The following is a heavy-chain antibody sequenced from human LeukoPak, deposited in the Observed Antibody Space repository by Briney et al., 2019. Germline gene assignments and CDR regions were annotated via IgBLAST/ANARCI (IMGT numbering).Heavy chain of an antibody. CDR1: GGSISSSSYY. Sequence: SETLSLTCTVSGGSISSSSYYWGWIRQPPGKGLEGIGSIYYSGSTNYNPSLKSRVSISIDTSKNQFSLKLSSVTAADTAMYYCARVPSPGPRTNYYYYMDGWGKGTTVTVAS. CDR3: ARVPSPGPRTNYYYYMDG. D-gene: IGHD3-3*01. V-gene: IGHV4-39*07. J-gene: IGHJ6*03. CDR2: IYYSGST.